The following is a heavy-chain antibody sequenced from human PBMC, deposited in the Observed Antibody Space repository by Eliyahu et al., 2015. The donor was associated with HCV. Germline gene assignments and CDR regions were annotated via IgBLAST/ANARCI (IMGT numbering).Heavy chain of an antibody. D-gene: IGHD5-12*01. CDR1: GGSISSSSYY. J-gene: IGHJ6*03. CDR3: ARDRKGMVATIFGYYYYMDV. V-gene: IGHV4-39*07. Sequence: QLQLQESGPGLVKPSETLSLTCTVSGGSISSSSYYWGWIRQPPGKGLEWIGSIYYSGSTYYNPSLKSRVTISVDTSKNQFSLKLSSVTAADTAVYYCARDRKGMVATIFGYYYYMDVWGKGTTVTVSS. CDR2: IYYSGST.